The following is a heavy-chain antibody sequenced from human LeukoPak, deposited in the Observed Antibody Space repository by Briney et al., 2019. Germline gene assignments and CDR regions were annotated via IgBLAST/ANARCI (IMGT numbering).Heavy chain of an antibody. CDR3: ARARGYYDSSALDY. J-gene: IGHJ4*02. CDR2: IYHSGST. D-gene: IGHD3-22*01. Sequence: SETLSLTCTVSGYSISSDYYWGWIRQPPGKGLEWIGEIYHSGSTNYNPSLKSRVTISVDKSKNQFSLKLSSVTAADTAVYYCARARGYYDSSALDYWGRGTLVTVSS. CDR1: GYSISSDYY. V-gene: IGHV4-38-2*02.